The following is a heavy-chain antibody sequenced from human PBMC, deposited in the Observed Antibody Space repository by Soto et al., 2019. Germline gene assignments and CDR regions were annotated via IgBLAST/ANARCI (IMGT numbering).Heavy chain of an antibody. D-gene: IGHD3-9*01. CDR2: FDPEDGET. CDR1: GYTLTELS. Sequence: ASVKVSCKXSGYTLTELSMHWVRQAPGKGLEWMGGFDPEDGETIYAQKFQGRVTMTEDTSTDTAYMELSSLRSEDTAVYYCATNYDILTGYYRDRCFDYWGQGTLVTVSS. V-gene: IGHV1-24*01. J-gene: IGHJ4*02. CDR3: ATNYDILTGYYRDRCFDY.